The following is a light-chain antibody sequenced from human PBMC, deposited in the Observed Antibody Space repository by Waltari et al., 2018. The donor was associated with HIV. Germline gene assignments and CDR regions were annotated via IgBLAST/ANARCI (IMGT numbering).Light chain of an antibody. V-gene: IGLV8-61*01. CDR1: SGSLPTRHY. CDR2: STN. Sequence: QTVVTQEPSFSVSPGGPVTPTCALSSGSLPTRHYPSWYQQTPGQAPRTLTYSTNIRSSGIPDRFSGSILGNKAALTIAGAQADDESDYFCLLYLGTYIYVFGGGTRLTVL. CDR3: LLYLGTYIYV. J-gene: IGLJ3*02.